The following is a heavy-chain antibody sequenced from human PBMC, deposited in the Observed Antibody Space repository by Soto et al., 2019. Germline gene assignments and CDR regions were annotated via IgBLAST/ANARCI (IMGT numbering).Heavy chain of an antibody. J-gene: IGHJ4*02. V-gene: IGHV4-28*01. CDR1: GYSISSSNW. D-gene: IGHD1-26*01. CDR3: AGREIQGPIDY. CDR2: IYYSGTT. Sequence: QVQLQESGPGLVKPSDTLSLTCAVSGYSISSSNWWGWIRQPPGKGLEWIGYIYYSGTTSYNPSLKSRGTLSVDTSKNQFSLKLTSVTAVDTAVYYCAGREIQGPIDYWGQGTLVTVSS.